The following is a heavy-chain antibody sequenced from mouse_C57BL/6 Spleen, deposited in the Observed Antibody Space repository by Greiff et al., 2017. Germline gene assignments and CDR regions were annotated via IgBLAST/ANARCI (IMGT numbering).Heavy chain of an antibody. D-gene: IGHD4-1*01. Sequence: VQLQQSGPELVKPGASVKIPCKASGYTFTDYNMDWVKQSHGKSLEWIGDINPNNGGTIYNQKFKGKATLTVDKSSSTADMELRSLTSEDTAVYYCARGDWDNAYWGQGTLVTVSA. V-gene: IGHV1-18*01. CDR1: GYTFTDYN. J-gene: IGHJ3*01. CDR3: ARGDWDNAY. CDR2: INPNNGGT.